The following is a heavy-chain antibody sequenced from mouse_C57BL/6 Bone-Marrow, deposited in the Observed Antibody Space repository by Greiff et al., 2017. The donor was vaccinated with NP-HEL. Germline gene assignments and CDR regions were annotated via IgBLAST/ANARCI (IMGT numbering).Heavy chain of an antibody. J-gene: IGHJ1*03. CDR2: IYPRDGST. CDR3: ARGGTTVVEGPYWYFDV. CDR1: GYTFTDHT. D-gene: IGHD1-1*01. Sequence: VMLVESDAELVKPGASVKISCKVSGYTFTDHTIHWMKQRPEQGLEWIGYIYPRDGSTTYNEKFKGKATLTADKSSSTAYMQLNSLTSEDSAVYFCARGGTTVVEGPYWYFDVWGTGTTVTVSS. V-gene: IGHV1-78*01.